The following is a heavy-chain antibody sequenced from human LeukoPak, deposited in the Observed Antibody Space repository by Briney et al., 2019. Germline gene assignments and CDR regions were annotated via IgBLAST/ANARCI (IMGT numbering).Heavy chain of an antibody. CDR1: GFTFSSYS. J-gene: IGHJ5*02. V-gene: IGHV3-21*01. CDR3: ARDLIAAAGTNLVPGWFDP. CDR2: ISSSSYI. D-gene: IGHD6-13*01. Sequence: PGGSLRLSCAASGFTFSSYSMNWVRQAPGKGLEWVSPISSSSYIYYADSVKGRFTISRDNAKNSLYLQMNSLRAEDTAVYYCARDLIAAAGTNLVPGWFDPWGQGTLVTVSS.